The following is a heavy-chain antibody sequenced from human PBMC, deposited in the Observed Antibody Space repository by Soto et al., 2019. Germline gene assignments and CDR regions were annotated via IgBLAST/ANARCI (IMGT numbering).Heavy chain of an antibody. D-gene: IGHD6-19*01. CDR2: IWYDGSNK. CDR1: GFPFSSYV. CDR3: ARDVGGDSSDSYYYYYMDV. Sequence: VQLVESGGGVVQPGRSLRLSCAASGFPFSSYVMHWVRQAPGKGLEWVAVIWYDGSNKYYADSVKGRFTISRDNSKNTLYLQMNSLRAEDTAVYYCARDVGGDSSDSYYYYYMDVWGKGTTVTVSS. V-gene: IGHV3-33*01. J-gene: IGHJ6*03.